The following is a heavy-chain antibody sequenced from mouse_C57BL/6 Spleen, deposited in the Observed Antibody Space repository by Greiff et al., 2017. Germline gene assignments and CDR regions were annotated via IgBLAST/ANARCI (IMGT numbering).Heavy chain of an antibody. J-gene: IGHJ4*01. D-gene: IGHD2-4*01. Sequence: EVKLVESGPGLVKPSQSLSLTCSVTGYSITSGYYWNWIRQFPGNKLEWMGYISYDGSNNYNPSLKNRISITRDTSKNQFFLKLNSVTTEDTATYYCAREDYLYAMDYWGQGTSVTVSS. V-gene: IGHV3-6*01. CDR3: AREDYLYAMDY. CDR2: ISYDGSN. CDR1: GYSITSGYY.